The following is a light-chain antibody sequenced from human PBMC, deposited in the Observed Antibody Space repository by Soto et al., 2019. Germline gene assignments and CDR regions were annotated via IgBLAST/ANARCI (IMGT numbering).Light chain of an antibody. CDR1: QSVRSN. Sequence: EKVMTQSPATLSVSPGERATLSCRASQSVRSNLAWYQQKPGQPPRLLILGASSRATGIPDRFSGSGSGTDFTLTISRLEPEDFAVYYCQYYGTSPKPFGQGTKVEVK. J-gene: IGKJ1*01. V-gene: IGKV3-20*01. CDR3: QYYGTSPKP. CDR2: GAS.